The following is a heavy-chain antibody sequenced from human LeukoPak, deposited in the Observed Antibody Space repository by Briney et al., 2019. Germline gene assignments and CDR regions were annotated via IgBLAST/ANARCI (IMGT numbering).Heavy chain of an antibody. D-gene: IGHD2-2*02. CDR1: GGTFSSYA. J-gene: IGHJ6*03. CDR2: IIPVFGTT. CDR3: ARGPRGVATAIRGFFYYYFYMDV. Sequence: GASVTVSCTGSGGTFSSYAFSWVRQAPGEGLEWMGGIIPVFGTTNYAQTFQGRVTITTDKSTGTTSLELSSLRSEDTAVYYCARGPRGVATAIRGFFYYYFYMDVWGKGTTVTVSS. V-gene: IGHV1-69*05.